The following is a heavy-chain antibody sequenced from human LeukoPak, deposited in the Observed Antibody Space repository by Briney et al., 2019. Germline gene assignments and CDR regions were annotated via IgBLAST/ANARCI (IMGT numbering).Heavy chain of an antibody. J-gene: IGHJ5*02. CDR1: GGSLRNHF. Sequence: SETLSLTCSLSGGSLRNHFWSWIRLLPGRGLEWIGNIYYTTNPNYNPSVASRVTISVDTSKDQLSLKLSSLTAADTAVYYCARDRNYFDAWGQGTRVTVSS. CDR2: IYYTTNP. CDR3: ARDRNYFDA. V-gene: IGHV4-59*11. D-gene: IGHD4-11*01.